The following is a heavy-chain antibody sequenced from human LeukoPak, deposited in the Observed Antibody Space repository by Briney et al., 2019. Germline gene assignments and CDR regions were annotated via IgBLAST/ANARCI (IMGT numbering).Heavy chain of an antibody. CDR3: ARDTAGNDY. J-gene: IGHJ4*02. D-gene: IGHD2-8*02. CDR1: GFTFTTYT. Sequence: GGSLRLSCAASGFTFTTYTMNWDRQAPGKGLEWVSYISSSSTAIYYADSVKGRFTISRDNAKNSLSLQMNSLRVEDTAVYYCARDTAGNDYWGQGTLVTVSS. CDR2: ISSSSTAI. V-gene: IGHV3-48*01.